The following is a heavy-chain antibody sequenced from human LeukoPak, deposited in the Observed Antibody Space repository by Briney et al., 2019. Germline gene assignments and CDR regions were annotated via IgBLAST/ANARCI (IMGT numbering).Heavy chain of an antibody. Sequence: GAAVTVSFMASGYSFTSYGISWVRQAAGQGLEWMGWISAYNGNTNYAQKLQGTVTMTIDTSTSTAYMDLRSLISDDTAVYYCAKSWGTTRPYYNYMDVWGKGTTVTVSS. CDR3: AKSWGTTRPYYNYMDV. V-gene: IGHV1-18*01. J-gene: IGHJ6*03. D-gene: IGHD2/OR15-2a*01. CDR1: GYSFTSYG. CDR2: ISAYNGNT.